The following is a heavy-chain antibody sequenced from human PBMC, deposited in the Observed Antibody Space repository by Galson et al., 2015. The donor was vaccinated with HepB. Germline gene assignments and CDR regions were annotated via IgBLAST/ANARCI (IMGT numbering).Heavy chain of an antibody. V-gene: IGHV3-30*18. Sequence: SLRLSCAASGFTFSSYGMHWVRQAPGKGLEWVAVISYDGSNKYYADSVKGRFTISRDNSKNTLYLQMNSLRAEDTAVYYCAKDKVAGTPYFDYWGQGTLATVSS. J-gene: IGHJ4*02. CDR1: GFTFSSYG. D-gene: IGHD6-19*01. CDR3: AKDKVAGTPYFDY. CDR2: ISYDGSNK.